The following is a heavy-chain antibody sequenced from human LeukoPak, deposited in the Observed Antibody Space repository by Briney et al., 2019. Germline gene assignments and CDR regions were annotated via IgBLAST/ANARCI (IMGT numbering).Heavy chain of an antibody. J-gene: IGHJ5*02. V-gene: IGHV4-30-4*08. Sequence: SETLSLTCTVSGGSISSGDYYWSWIRQPPGKGLEWIGYIYYCGSTYYNPSLKSRVTISVDTSKNQFSLKLSSVTAADTAVYYCARVPAALNWFDPWGQGTLVTVSS. D-gene: IGHD2-2*01. CDR3: ARVPAALNWFDP. CDR1: GGSISSGDYY. CDR2: IYYCGST.